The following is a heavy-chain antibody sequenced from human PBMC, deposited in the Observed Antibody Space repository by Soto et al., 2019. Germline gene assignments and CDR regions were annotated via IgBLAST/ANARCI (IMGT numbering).Heavy chain of an antibody. CDR1: GGTFTSYY. Sequence: ASVKVSCKASGGTFTSYYMHWVRQAPGQGLEWMGWISAYNGNTNYAQKLQGRVTMTTDTSTSTAYMELRSLRSDDTAVYYCASQTDAFDIWGQGTMVTV. CDR2: ISAYNGNT. CDR3: ASQTDAFDI. J-gene: IGHJ3*02. V-gene: IGHV1-18*04.